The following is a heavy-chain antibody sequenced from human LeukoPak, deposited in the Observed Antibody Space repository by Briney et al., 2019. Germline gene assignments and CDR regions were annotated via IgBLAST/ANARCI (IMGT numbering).Heavy chain of an antibody. CDR2: INPSGGST. CDR1: GYTFTSYY. J-gene: IGHJ4*02. D-gene: IGHD2-15*01. V-gene: IGHV1-46*01. CDR3: ARASGPGPYCSGGSCRSRGDDYFDY. Sequence: GASVKVSCKASGYTFTSYYMHWVRQAPGQGLEWMGIINPSGGSTSYAQKFQGRVTMTRDMSTSTVYMELSSLRSEDTAVYYCARASGPGPYCSGGSCRSRGDDYFDYWGQGTLVTVSS.